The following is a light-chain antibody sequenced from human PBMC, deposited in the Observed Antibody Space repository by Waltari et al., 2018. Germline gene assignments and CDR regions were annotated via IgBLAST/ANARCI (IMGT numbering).Light chain of an antibody. J-gene: IGKJ1*01. V-gene: IGKV3-20*01. CDR2: AGS. Sequence: VLTQSPGTLSLYPGDRATLASSASQSISKYLVWYQQGTGHAPRLLIYAGSTRAAGIPDRFSGSGYGTDFTLTISRLEPEDFAMYYCQNHERLPATFGQGTKVEFK. CDR3: QNHERLPAT. CDR1: QSISKY.